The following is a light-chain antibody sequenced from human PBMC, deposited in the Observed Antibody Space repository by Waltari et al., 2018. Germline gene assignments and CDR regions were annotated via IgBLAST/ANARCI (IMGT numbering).Light chain of an antibody. Sequence: DIQMTQSPSTLSASVGARIIITSRASQSISNWLAWYQQKPGKAPKLLIYKAFTLETGVPSRFSGSGSGTVFTLTISSLQPDDFATYYCQQYNSYSLLTFGGGTKVEIE. J-gene: IGKJ4*01. CDR2: KAF. CDR3: QQYNSYSLLT. CDR1: QSISNW. V-gene: IGKV1-5*03.